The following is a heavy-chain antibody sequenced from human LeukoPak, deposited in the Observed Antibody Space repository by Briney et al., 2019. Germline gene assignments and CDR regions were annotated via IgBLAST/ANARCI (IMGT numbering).Heavy chain of an antibody. CDR3: AKNRVGASGLAEYFEH. J-gene: IGHJ1*01. D-gene: IGHD1-26*01. CDR1: HLIDRSTY. Sequence: PGRSLRLSCASSHLIDRSTYMSWARPAPGKGLEWVSIIYSGDSTYYADSVKGRFTIHRDNSRNTVYLQMNSLRAEDTAVYYCAKNRVGASGLAEYFEHWGQGTLVAVSS. CDR2: IYSGDST. V-gene: IGHV3-53*01.